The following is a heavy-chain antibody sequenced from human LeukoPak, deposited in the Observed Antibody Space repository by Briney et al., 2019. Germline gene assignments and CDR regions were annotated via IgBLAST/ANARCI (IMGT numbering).Heavy chain of an antibody. D-gene: IGHD2-2*01. CDR2: ISGAADSF. V-gene: IGHV3-23*01. CDR1: GFTFSTYA. J-gene: IGHJ4*02. CDR3: AKQGSVFSPKYHDY. Sequence: GGSLRLSCAASGFTFSTYAMTWVRQAPGKELDWVSSISGAADSFYYADSVKGRFTISRDNSKNTLYLQMDSLRADDTAVYYCAKQGSVFSPKYHDYWGQGTLVTVSS.